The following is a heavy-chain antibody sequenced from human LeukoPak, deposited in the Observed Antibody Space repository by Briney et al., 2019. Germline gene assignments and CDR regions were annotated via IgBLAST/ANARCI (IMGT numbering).Heavy chain of an antibody. D-gene: IGHD2-2*01. Sequence: GRSLRLSCAASGFTFSSYAMHWVRQAPGKGLEWMGGFDPEDGETIYAQKFQGRVTMTEDTSTDTAYMELSSLRSEDTAVYYCATSRVPAANHFDYWGQGTLVTVSS. V-gene: IGHV1-24*01. J-gene: IGHJ4*02. CDR3: ATSRVPAANHFDY. CDR1: GFTFSSYA. CDR2: FDPEDGET.